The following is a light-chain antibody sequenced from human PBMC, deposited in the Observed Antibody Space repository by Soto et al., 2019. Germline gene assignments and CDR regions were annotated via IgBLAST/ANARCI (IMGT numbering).Light chain of an antibody. J-gene: IGKJ4*01. CDR2: DAS. CDR1: QSVSSY. Sequence: EIVLTQSPATLSLSPGERATLSCRASQSVSSYLAWYQQKPGQAPRLLIYDASNRATGIPARFSGSGSGTDFTLTISSLEPEEFAVYYYQHRSNWPPTFGGGTKVEIK. V-gene: IGKV3-11*01. CDR3: QHRSNWPPT.